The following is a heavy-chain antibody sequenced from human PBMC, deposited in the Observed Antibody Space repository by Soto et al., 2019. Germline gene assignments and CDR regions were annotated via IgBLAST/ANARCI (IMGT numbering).Heavy chain of an antibody. J-gene: IGHJ4*02. CDR2: IVVGSGNT. CDR3: AAELVVGDLNFDY. CDR1: GFTFTSSA. D-gene: IGHD2-15*01. V-gene: IGHV1-58*01. Sequence: ASVKVSWKASGFTFTSSAVQWVRQARGQRLEWIGWIVVGSGNTNYAQKFQERVTITRDMSTSTAYMELSSLRSEDTAVYYCAAELVVGDLNFDYWGQGTLVTAPQ.